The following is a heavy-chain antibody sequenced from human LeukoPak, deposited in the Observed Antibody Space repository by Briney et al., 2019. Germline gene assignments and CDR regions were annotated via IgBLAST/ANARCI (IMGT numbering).Heavy chain of an antibody. D-gene: IGHD6-13*01. J-gene: IGHJ1*01. CDR1: GGSFSGYY. Sequence: SETLSLTCAAYGGSFSGYYWSWIRQPPGKGPEWIGEINHSGSTNYNPSLKSRVTISVDTSKNQFSLKLSSVTAADTAVYYCARRRAAAAGTAEYFQHWGQGTLVTVSS. CDR3: ARRRAAAAGTAEYFQH. CDR2: INHSGST. V-gene: IGHV4-34*01.